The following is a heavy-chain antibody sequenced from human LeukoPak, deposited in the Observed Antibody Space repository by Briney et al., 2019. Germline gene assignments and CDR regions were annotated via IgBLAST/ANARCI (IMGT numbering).Heavy chain of an antibody. CDR1: GFTFSSYD. CDR2: IGTAGDT. Sequence: GGSLRLSCAASGFTFSSYDMHWVRQATGKGLEWVSAIGTAGDTYYPGSVKGRFTISRENAKNSLYLQMNSLRAGDTAVYYCARLAAAGTPDAFDIWGQGTMVTVS. J-gene: IGHJ3*02. D-gene: IGHD6-13*01. CDR3: ARLAAAGTPDAFDI. V-gene: IGHV3-13*04.